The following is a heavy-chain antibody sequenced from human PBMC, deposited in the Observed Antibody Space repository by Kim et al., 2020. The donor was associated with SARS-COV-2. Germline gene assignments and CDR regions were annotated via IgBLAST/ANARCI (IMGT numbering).Heavy chain of an antibody. D-gene: IGHD3-22*01. CDR1: GGSLSSSTYY. CDR2: IYYSGST. CDR3: ARDRGYPRWGWFDP. J-gene: IGHJ5*02. V-gene: IGHV4-39*01. Sequence: SETLSLTCTVSGGSLSSSTYYWGWIRQPPGKGLEWIGSIYYSGSTYYNPSLKSRVIISVDTSKNQFSLKLSSVTAADTAVYYCARDRGYPRWGWFDPWGQGTLVTVSS.